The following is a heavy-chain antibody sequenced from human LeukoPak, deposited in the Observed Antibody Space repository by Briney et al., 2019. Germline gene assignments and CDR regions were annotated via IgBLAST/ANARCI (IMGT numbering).Heavy chain of an antibody. CDR3: AKDRAQQLVLDF. CDR2: IIGSGSST. Sequence: GGSLRLSCAASGFTFSSYSMNWVRQAPGKGLEWVSAIIGSGSSTYYADSVKGRFTISRDNSKNTLFLQMNSLRAEDTAVYYCAKDRAQQLVLDFWGQGTLVTVSS. V-gene: IGHV3-23*01. CDR1: GFTFSSYS. D-gene: IGHD6-13*01. J-gene: IGHJ4*02.